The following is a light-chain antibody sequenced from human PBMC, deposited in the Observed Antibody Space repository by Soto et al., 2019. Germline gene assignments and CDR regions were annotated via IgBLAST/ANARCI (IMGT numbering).Light chain of an antibody. CDR3: QQRSTSIT. CDR1: QTVSSY. V-gene: IGKV3-11*01. J-gene: IGKJ5*01. Sequence: IVLTQSPATLSLWPGETDILSCRASQTVSSYLSWYQHKPGQAPRLLIYDASKRAPGIPARFSGSGSGTDFTLIISSLEPEDFAVYYCQQRSTSITFGQGTRLEIE. CDR2: DAS.